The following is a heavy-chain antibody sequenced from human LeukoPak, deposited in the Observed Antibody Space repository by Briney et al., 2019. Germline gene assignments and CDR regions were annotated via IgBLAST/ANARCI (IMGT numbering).Heavy chain of an antibody. CDR3: AKTGSSSWGYFDY. V-gene: IGHV3-30*02. CDR2: IRNDGTIK. Sequence: GGSLRLSCAASGFQFSGYGLHWVRQAPDKGLEWVAFIRNDGTIKYYADSVKGRFTISRDNSKNTLYLQMNSLRAEDTAVYYCAKTGSSSWGYFDYWGQGTLVTVSS. J-gene: IGHJ4*02. D-gene: IGHD6-13*01. CDR1: GFQFSGYG.